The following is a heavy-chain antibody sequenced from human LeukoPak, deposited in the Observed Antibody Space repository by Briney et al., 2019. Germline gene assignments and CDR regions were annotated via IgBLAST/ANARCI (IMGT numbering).Heavy chain of an antibody. D-gene: IGHD3-10*01. J-gene: IGHJ3*02. V-gene: IGHV2-5*02. CDR3: AHILWNAFHI. Sequence: SGPTLVNPTQTLTLTCTFSGFSLSTSGVGVGWIRQPPGKALEWLALIYWDDDKRYSPSLRTWLTITKDTSKNQVVLTMTNMDPVDTATYFCAHILWNAFHIWGQGTMVTVSS. CDR1: GFSLSTSGVG. CDR2: IYWDDDK.